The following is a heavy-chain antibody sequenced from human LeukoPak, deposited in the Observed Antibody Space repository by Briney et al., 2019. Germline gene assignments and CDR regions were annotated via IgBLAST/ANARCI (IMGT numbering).Heavy chain of an antibody. CDR3: ARSSIYYYYGMDV. CDR2: IYYSGST. J-gene: IGHJ6*02. V-gene: IGHV4-59*01. CDR1: GGSISSYY. D-gene: IGHD2/OR15-2a*01. Sequence: SETLSLTCTVSGGSISSYYWSWIRQPPGKGLEWIGYIYYSGSTNYNPSLKSRVTISVDTSKNQFSLKLSSVTAADTAVYYCARSSIYYYYGMDVWGQGTTVTVSS.